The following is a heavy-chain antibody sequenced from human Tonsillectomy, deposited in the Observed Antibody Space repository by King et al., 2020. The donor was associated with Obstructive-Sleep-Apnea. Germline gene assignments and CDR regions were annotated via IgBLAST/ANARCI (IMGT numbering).Heavy chain of an antibody. Sequence: QLQESGPGLVKPSETLSLSCTIYGGSIATYYWSWIRQPPGKGLEWIGYIHYSGSTNYNPSLKSRVTISADSSKNHFSLKLSSVTAADTAVYYCAGSSDVVPGASYYYYGLDVWGPGSTVIVSS. CDR1: GGSIATYY. CDR3: AGSSDVVPGASYYYYGLDV. V-gene: IGHV4-59*01. D-gene: IGHD2-2*01. CDR2: IHYSGST. J-gene: IGHJ6*02.